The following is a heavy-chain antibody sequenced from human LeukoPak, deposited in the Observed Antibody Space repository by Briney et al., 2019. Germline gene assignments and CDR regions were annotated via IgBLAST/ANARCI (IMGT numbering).Heavy chain of an antibody. J-gene: IGHJ3*02. CDR3: ARGRTDIVVVVAATDLAFDI. CDR1: GGPFSSYY. V-gene: IGHV4-59*13. Sequence: SETLSLTCTVSGGPFSSYYWSWIRQPPGKGLECIGYIYYSGSTNYNPSLKSRVTISVDTSKNQFSLKLSSVTAADTAVYYCARGRTDIVVVVAATDLAFDIWGQGTMVTVSS. D-gene: IGHD2-15*01. CDR2: IYYSGST.